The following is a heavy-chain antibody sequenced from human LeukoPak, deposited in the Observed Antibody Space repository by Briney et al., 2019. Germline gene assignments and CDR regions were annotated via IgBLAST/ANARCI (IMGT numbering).Heavy chain of an antibody. CDR1: GGTFSNYA. Sequence: GASVKVSCKASGGTFSNYAITWVRQAPGQGLEWMGRIITIFGTGNYAQKFQGRVTITTDESTSTVYMELSSLRSEDTAVYYRAREGLYYYMDVWGKGTTVTVSS. J-gene: IGHJ6*03. CDR2: IITIFGTG. CDR3: AREGLYYYMDV. V-gene: IGHV1-69*05.